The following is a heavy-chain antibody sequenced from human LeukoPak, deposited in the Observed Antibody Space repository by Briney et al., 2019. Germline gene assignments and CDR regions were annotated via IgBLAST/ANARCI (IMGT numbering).Heavy chain of an antibody. CDR3: AKDPRGDYGDYVDYFDY. CDR2: IGGIGGTT. D-gene: IGHD4-17*01. Sequence: PGGSLRLSCAASGFTFSSSAMSWVRQAPGKGLEWVTAIGGIGGTTYYADSVKGRFSISRDNSKNTLYLQMNSLRAEDTAVYYCAKDPRGDYGDYVDYFDYWGQGTLVTVSS. CDR1: GFTFSSSA. V-gene: IGHV3-23*01. J-gene: IGHJ4*02.